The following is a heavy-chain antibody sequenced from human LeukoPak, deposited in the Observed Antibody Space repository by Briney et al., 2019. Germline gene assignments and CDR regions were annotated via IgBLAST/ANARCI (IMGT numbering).Heavy chain of an antibody. V-gene: IGHV3-7*02. D-gene: IGHD5-18*01. CDR2: IIQDGSEK. Sequence: GGSLRLSCVASGFTFSSFWMSWVRQAPGKGLEWVAKIIQDGSEKYYVDSVKGRFTISRDNAKDSLYLQMNGLRAEDTAVYYHVRAGDTAMAEYNWFDPWGQGTLVTVSS. CDR3: VRAGDTAMAEYNWFDP. CDR1: GFTFSSFW. J-gene: IGHJ5*02.